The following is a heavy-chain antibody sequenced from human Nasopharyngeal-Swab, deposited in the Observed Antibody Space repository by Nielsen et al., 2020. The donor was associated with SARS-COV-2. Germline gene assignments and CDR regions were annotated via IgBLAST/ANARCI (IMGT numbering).Heavy chain of an antibody. CDR3: ASGTGLSFDY. CDR2: ISAYNGNT. Sequence: ASVKVSCKASGGTFTSYGISWVRQAPGQGLEWMGWISAYNGNTNYAQKFQGRVTMTRDTSISTAYMELSRLRSDDTAVYYCASGTGLSFDYWGQGTLVTVSS. CDR1: GGTFTSYG. V-gene: IGHV1-18*01. D-gene: IGHD2-8*02. J-gene: IGHJ4*02.